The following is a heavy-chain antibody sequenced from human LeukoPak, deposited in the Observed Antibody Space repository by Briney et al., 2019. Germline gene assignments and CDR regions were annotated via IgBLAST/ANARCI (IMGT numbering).Heavy chain of an antibody. J-gene: IGHJ4*02. CDR2: IQYDGSNE. CDR3: ARDYGGSSPFDY. V-gene: IGHV3-30*12. D-gene: IGHD4-23*01. Sequence: GGSLRLSCAASGFTFSSYGMHWVRQAPGKGLEWVAYIQYDGSNEQYADSVKGRFTISRDNAKNSLYLQMNSLRAEDTAVYYCARDYGGSSPFDYWGQGTLVTVSS. CDR1: GFTFSSYG.